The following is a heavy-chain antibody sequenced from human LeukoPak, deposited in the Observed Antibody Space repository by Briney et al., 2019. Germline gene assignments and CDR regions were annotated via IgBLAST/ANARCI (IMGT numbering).Heavy chain of an antibody. V-gene: IGHV3-7*01. CDR3: ATFDCFGSGGLFDC. CDR1: GFTFSSYW. Sequence: GGSLRLSCAASGFTFSSYWMSWVRQAPGKGLEWVANINQDGGEDAYVDSVKGRFTISRDNARNSLYLRMNSLRAEDTAVYYCATFDCFGSGGLFDCWGQGTLVTVSS. CDR2: INQDGGED. D-gene: IGHD3-10*01. J-gene: IGHJ4*02.